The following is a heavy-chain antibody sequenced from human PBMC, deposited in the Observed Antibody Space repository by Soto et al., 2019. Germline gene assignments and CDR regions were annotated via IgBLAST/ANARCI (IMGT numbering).Heavy chain of an antibody. J-gene: IGHJ4*02. CDR3: AKEPAVAGPFDY. CDR2: IWYDGSNK. V-gene: IGHV3-33*06. CDR1: GFTFSSYG. D-gene: IGHD6-19*01. Sequence: PGGSLRLSCAPSGFTFSSYGMHWARQAPGKGLEWVAVIWYDGSNKVYADSVKGRFTISRDNSKNTLYLQMNSLRAEDTAVYYCAKEPAVAGPFDYWGQGTLVTVSS.